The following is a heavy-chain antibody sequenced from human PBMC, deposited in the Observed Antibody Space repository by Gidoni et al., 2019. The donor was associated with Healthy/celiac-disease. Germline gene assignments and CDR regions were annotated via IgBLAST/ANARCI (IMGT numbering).Heavy chain of an antibody. V-gene: IGHV1-46*01. J-gene: IGHJ4*02. Sequence: QVQLVQSVAEVKKPGASVKVSCKASGYTFPSYYMHWVRQAPGQGLEWMGIINPSGGSTSYAQKFQGRVTMTRDTSTSTVYMELSSLRSEDTAVYYCARAEIGIAARFWGQGTLVTVSS. D-gene: IGHD6-6*01. CDR3: ARAEIGIAARF. CDR2: INPSGGST. CDR1: GYTFPSYY.